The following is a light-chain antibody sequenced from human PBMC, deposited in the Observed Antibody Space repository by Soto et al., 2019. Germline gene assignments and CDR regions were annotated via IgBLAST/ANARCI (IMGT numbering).Light chain of an antibody. CDR2: RND. CDR1: NSRSGSNY. CDR3: AKWDGSLRVYV. J-gene: IGLJ1*01. V-gene: IGLV1-47*01. Sequence: QSALPQPPSASGTPGQRVSISCSTTNSRSGSNYVYWYQQLPGAAPKLLIYRNDQRPSGVPDRFSASKSGTSASLAISGLRSEDEADYFCAKWDGSLRVYVFGSGTKVTVL.